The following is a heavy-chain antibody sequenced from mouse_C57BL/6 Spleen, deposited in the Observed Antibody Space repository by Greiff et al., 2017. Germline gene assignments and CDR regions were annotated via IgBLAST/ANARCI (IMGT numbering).Heavy chain of an antibody. CDR3: ARGGDSPYYFDY. CDR2: IYPGDGDT. CDR1: GYAFSSSW. V-gene: IGHV1-82*01. Sequence: VQLQQSGPELVKPGASVKISCKASGYAFSSSWMNWVKQRPGKGLEWIGRIYPGDGDTNYNGKFKGKATLTADKSSSTAYMQLSSLTSEDSAVYFCARGGDSPYYFDYWGQGTTLTVSS. J-gene: IGHJ2*01. D-gene: IGHD3-2*01.